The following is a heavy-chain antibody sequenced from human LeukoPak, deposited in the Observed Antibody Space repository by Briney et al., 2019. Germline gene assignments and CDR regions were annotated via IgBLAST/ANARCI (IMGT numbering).Heavy chain of an antibody. V-gene: IGHV4-4*07. CDR3: ARGLRSPFDP. J-gene: IGHJ5*02. Sequence: SETLSLTCTVSGGSISSYYWSWIRQPAGKGLGWIGRIYTSGSTNYNPSLKSRVTMSVDTSKNQFSLKLSSVTAADTAVYYCARGLRSPFDPWGQGTLVTVSS. CDR1: GGSISSYY. CDR2: IYTSGST. D-gene: IGHD3-3*01.